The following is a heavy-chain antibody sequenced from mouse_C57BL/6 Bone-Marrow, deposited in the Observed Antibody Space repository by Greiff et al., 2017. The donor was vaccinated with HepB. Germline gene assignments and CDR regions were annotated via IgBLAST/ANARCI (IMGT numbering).Heavy chain of an antibody. D-gene: IGHD1-1*01. CDR3: ARKVTTVVDFDY. CDR1: GYTFTSYW. J-gene: IGHJ2*01. CDR2: IHPNSGST. V-gene: IGHV1-64*01. Sequence: VQLQQPGAELVKPGASVKLSCKASGYTFTSYWMHWVKQRPGQGLEWIGMIHPNSGSTNYNEKFKSKATLTVDKSSSTAYMQLSSLTSEDSAVYYCARKVTTVVDFDYWGQGTTLTVSS.